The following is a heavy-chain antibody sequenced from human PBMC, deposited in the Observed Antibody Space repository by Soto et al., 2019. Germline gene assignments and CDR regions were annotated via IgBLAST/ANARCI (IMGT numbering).Heavy chain of an antibody. CDR1: GFTSWDYH. Sequence: QVQLVEPGGGLVRPGGSLRLSCAASGFTSWDYHMSWIRQAPGKGLEGVSYISRSGSPIYYADSVKGRFTISRDNAENSLYLQMNSLRAEDTAVYYCVREGRSSTSCNTGCAFDIWGQGTMVTVSS. CDR3: VREGRSSTSCNTGCAFDI. J-gene: IGHJ3*02. V-gene: IGHV3-11*01. CDR2: ISRSGSPI. D-gene: IGHD2-2*02.